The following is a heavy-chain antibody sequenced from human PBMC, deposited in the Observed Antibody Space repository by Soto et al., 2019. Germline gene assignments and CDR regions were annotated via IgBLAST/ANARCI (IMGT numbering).Heavy chain of an antibody. Sequence: PSQTLSLTCAISGDSVSSNSAAWNWIRQSPSRGLEWLGRTYYRSKWYNEYAVSVKSRITINPDTSKNQFYLQLNSVTPEDTAVYYCARATGDRRALDYWGQGTLVTVSS. CDR3: ARATGDRRALDY. CDR2: TYYRSKWYN. V-gene: IGHV6-1*01. J-gene: IGHJ4*02. CDR1: GDSVSSNSAA. D-gene: IGHD7-27*01.